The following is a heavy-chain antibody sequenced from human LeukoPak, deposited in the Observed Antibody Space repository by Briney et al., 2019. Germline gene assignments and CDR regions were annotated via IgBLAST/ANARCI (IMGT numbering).Heavy chain of an antibody. V-gene: IGHV4-38-2*01. CDR1: TYSISSGYY. D-gene: IGHD3-10*01. CDR3: ARVRGPLDY. CDR2: INHSGST. J-gene: IGHJ4*02. Sequence: SETLSLTCAVSTYSISSGYYWGWIRQPPGKGLEWIAEINHSGSTNYNPSLKSRVTLSVDTSKNQFSLMLSSVTAADTAVYYCARVRGPLDYWGQGTLATVSS.